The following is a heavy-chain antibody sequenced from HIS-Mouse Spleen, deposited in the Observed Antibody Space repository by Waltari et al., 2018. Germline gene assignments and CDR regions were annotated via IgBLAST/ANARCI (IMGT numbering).Heavy chain of an antibody. V-gene: IGHV4-39*07. J-gene: IGHJ2*01. CDR3: AREIPYSSSWYDWYFDL. D-gene: IGHD6-13*01. CDR1: GGSISSSSYY. CDR2: TYYSGST. Sequence: QLQLQESGPGLVKPSETLSLTCPVSGGSISSSSYYWGWIRQPPGKGLEWSGSTYYSGSTYYNPSLKSRVTISVDTSKNQFSLKLSSVTAADTAVYYCAREIPYSSSWYDWYFDLWGRGTLVTVSS.